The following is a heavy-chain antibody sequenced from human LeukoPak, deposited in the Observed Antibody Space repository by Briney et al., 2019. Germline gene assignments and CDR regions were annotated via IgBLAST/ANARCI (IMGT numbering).Heavy chain of an antibody. J-gene: IGHJ4*02. V-gene: IGHV4-59*12. Sequence: SETLSLTCTVSGGSISSYYWSWIRQPPGKGLEWIGYIYYSGSTNYNPSLKSRVTISVDTSKNQFSLKLSSVTAADTAVYYCARAFPNFDYWGQGTLVTVSS. CDR1: GGSISSYY. CDR3: ARAFPNFDY. D-gene: IGHD3-16*01. CDR2: IYYSGST.